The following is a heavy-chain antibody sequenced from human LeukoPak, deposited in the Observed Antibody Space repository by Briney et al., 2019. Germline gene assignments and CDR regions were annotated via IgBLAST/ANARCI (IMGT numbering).Heavy chain of an antibody. J-gene: IGHJ4*02. D-gene: IGHD6-19*01. CDR2: IIPIFGTA. CDR3: ARGYSSGWYNFDY. Sequence: GASVKVSCKASGGTFSSYAISWVRQAPGQGLEWMGGIIPIFGTANYAQKFQGRVTITTDESTSTAYMELSSLRSEDTAVYYCARGYSSGWYNFDYWGQGTLVTVSS. V-gene: IGHV1-69*05. CDR1: GGTFSSYA.